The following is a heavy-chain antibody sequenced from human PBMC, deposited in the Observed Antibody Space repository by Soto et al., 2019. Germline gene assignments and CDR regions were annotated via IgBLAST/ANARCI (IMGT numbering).Heavy chain of an antibody. J-gene: IGHJ6*02. D-gene: IGHD3-16*01. CDR2: LFDSGST. CDR3: ARDRPAFKSFGSGMDV. Sequence: QVQLQESGPGLVKPSQTLSLTCSVSGGAINNRDYYWSWIRQHPGKGLEWIGNLFDSGSTDYNPSLRGRLTLAIDTSKNEFSLTLASVTAADTAVYYCARDRPAFKSFGSGMDVWGQGTTGTVSS. V-gene: IGHV4-31*03. CDR1: GGAINNRDYY.